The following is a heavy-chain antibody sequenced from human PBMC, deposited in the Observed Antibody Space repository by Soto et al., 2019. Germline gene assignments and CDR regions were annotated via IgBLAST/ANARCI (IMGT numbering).Heavy chain of an antibody. J-gene: IGHJ4*02. CDR1: RFTFSTYE. D-gene: IGHD2-2*01. Sequence: PGGSLRLSCVASRFTFSTYEMHWVRQAPGKGLEWASYISSGGSTVYYADSVKGRFTISRDNTRNSLYLQMNSLRDEDTALYYCVRYCSTTLCNGVATRTFDYWGQGTLVTVSS. CDR3: VRYCSTTLCNGVATRTFDY. CDR2: ISSGGSTV. V-gene: IGHV3-48*03.